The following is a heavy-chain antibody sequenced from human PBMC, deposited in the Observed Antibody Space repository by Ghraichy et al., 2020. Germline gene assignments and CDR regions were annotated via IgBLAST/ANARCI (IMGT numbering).Heavy chain of an antibody. CDR2: ISWNSGSI. Sequence: GGSLRLSCAASGFTFDDYAMHWVRQAPGKGLEWVSGISWNSGSIGYADSVKGRFTISRDNAKNSLYLQMNSLRAEDTALYYCASYYYDSSGYYDYWGQGTLVTVSS. V-gene: IGHV3-9*01. CDR3: ASYYYDSSGYYDY. CDR1: GFTFDDYA. J-gene: IGHJ4*02. D-gene: IGHD3-22*01.